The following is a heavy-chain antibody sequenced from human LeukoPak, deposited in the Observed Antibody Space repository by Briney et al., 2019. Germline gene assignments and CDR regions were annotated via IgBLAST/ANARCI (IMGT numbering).Heavy chain of an antibody. CDR1: GFTFSDFA. CDR2: LSDSGVRT. Sequence: GGSLRLSCATSGFTFSDFAMNWVRQAPGKGLEWVSTLSDSGVRTYYADSVKGRFTISRDNSKKTLYLQMKSLRAEDTAVYYCVKASVTTTRYFYHMDVWGKGTTVTVSS. CDR3: VKASVTTTRYFYHMDV. V-gene: IGHV3-23*01. J-gene: IGHJ6*03. D-gene: IGHD4-17*01.